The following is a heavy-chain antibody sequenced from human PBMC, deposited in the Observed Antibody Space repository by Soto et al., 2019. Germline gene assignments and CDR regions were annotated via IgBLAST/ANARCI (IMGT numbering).Heavy chain of an antibody. Sequence: EVQLVESGGGLVKPGGSLRLSCAASGFTFNTAWMNWVRKAPGAGLEWVGRIKTSADGGATDYAAPVQGRFTISRADSKNALYLHMNSLKTEDAAVYYCTTGSVEGVWGQGTTVTVSS. V-gene: IGHV3-15*07. CDR3: TTGSVEGV. CDR2: IKTSADGGAT. D-gene: IGHD2-15*01. J-gene: IGHJ6*02. CDR1: GFTFNTAW.